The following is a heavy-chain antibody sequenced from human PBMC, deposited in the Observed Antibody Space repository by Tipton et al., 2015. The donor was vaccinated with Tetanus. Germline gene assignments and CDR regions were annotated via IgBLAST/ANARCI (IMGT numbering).Heavy chain of an antibody. CDR3: ARLPKHYAASGST. J-gene: IGHJ5*02. D-gene: IGHD3-10*01. CDR1: GYSFDTYW. Sequence: QSGAEVKKPGESLKISCQCSGYSFDTYWIAWVRQMPGKGLEWMGIIYPGDSETRYSPSFQGHVTMSADKSINTAYLQWNSLKASDTAIYFCARLPKHYAASGSTWGQGTQVTVSS. V-gene: IGHV5-51*01. CDR2: IYPGDSET.